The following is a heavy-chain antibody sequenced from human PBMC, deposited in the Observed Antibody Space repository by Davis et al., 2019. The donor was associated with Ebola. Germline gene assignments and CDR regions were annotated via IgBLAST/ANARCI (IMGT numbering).Heavy chain of an antibody. CDR2: IKQDGSEK. CDR3: AKCRSGGSCYYGMDV. CDR1: GFSFSSYW. J-gene: IGHJ6*02. V-gene: IGHV3-7*03. Sequence: GGSLRLSCAASGFSFSSYWMSWVRQAPGKGLEWVASIKQDGSEKYYVDSVKGRFTISRDNAKNSLYLQMNSLRAEDTAVYYCAKCRSGGSCYYGMDVWGQGTTVTVSS. D-gene: IGHD2-15*01.